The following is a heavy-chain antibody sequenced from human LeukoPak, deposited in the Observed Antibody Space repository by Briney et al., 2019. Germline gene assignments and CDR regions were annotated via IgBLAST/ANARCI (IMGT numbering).Heavy chain of an antibody. CDR1: GFTFSSYA. CDR3: ARRSGIAVAGAFDY. CDR2: ISSNGGST. V-gene: IGHV3-64*01. D-gene: IGHD6-19*01. Sequence: GGSLRLSCAASGFTFSSYATHWVRQAPGKGLEYVSAISSNGGSTYYANSVKGRFTISRDNSKNTLYLQMNSLRAEDTAVYYCARRSGIAVAGAFDYWGQGTLVTVSS. J-gene: IGHJ4*02.